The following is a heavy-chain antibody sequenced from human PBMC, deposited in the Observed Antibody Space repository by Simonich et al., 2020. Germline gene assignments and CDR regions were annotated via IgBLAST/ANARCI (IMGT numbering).Heavy chain of an antibody. CDR3: ARSHIAAAGTGYFQH. Sequence: QVQLVQSGAEVKKPGASVKVSCKASGYTFTGYYMHWVRQAPGQGLEGMGWINPNSGGTNYAQKFQGRVTMTRDTSNSTAYMELSRLRSDDTAVYYCARSHIAAAGTGYFQHWGQCTLVTVSS. CDR1: GYTFTGYY. CDR2: INPNSGGT. D-gene: IGHD6-13*01. J-gene: IGHJ1*01. V-gene: IGHV1-2*02.